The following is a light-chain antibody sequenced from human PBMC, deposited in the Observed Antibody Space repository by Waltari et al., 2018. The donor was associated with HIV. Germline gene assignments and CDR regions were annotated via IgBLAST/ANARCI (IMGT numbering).Light chain of an antibody. CDR1: NIGSKS. J-gene: IGLJ3*02. CDR2: DDT. V-gene: IGLV3-21*02. CDR3: QVWDRSSDHWV. Sequence: SYVLTQPPSVSVAPGQTARITCGGNNIGSKSVHWYQQKPGQAPVLVVYDDTDRPSGIPERFSGSNSGNTATLTISRVEVGDEADYYCQVWDRSSDHWVFGGGTKLTAL.